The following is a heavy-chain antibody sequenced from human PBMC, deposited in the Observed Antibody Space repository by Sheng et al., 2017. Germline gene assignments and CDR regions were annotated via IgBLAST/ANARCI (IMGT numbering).Heavy chain of an antibody. CDR2: ISHDGNRM. CDR3: VRDSVVGASWPRGPFDS. D-gene: IGHD1-26*01. J-gene: IGHJ4*02. Sequence: QVQLVESGGGVVQPGGSLRLSCAASGFTFSNYAVHWVRQAPGKGLEWIIVISHDGNRMYYADSVKGRFTMSRDNSQNTLYLQMNSLREEDTAMYYCVRDSVVGASWPRGPFDSWGQGTLVTV. CDR1: GFTFSNYA. V-gene: IGHV3-30*04.